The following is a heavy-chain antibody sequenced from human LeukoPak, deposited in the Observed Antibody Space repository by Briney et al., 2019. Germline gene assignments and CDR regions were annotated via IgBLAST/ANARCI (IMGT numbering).Heavy chain of an antibody. CDR3: ARDPMYYYDSSGYDY. CDR2: ISSSSSYI. V-gene: IGHV3-21*01. D-gene: IGHD3-22*01. J-gene: IGHJ4*02. CDR1: GFTFGSYS. Sequence: GGSLRLSCAASGFTFGSYSMNWVRQAPGKGLEWVSSISSSSSYIYYADSVKGRFTISRDNAKNSLYLQMNSLRAEDTAVYYCARDPMYYYDSSGYDYWGQGTLVTVSS.